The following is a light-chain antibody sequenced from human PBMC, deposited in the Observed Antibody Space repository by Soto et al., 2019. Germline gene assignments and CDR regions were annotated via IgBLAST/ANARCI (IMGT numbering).Light chain of an antibody. V-gene: IGKV3-15*01. J-gene: IGKJ1*01. CDR1: QSVSSN. Sequence: EIVMTQSPATLSVSPGERATLSCRASQSVSSNVAWYQQKPGQAPRLLIYGASTRATGIPARFSGSGSGTESTLTISSLQSEDFAVYYCQQYNNWPGTFGQGTKVEIK. CDR2: GAS. CDR3: QQYNNWPGT.